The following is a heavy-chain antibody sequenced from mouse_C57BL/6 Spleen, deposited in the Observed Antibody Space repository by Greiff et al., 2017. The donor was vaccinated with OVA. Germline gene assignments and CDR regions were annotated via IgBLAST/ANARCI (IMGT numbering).Heavy chain of an antibody. CDR3: ARHERDYYGSSSYYFDY. Sequence: VQRVESGAELVKPGASVKLSCKASGYTFTEYTIHWVKQRSGQGLEWIGWFYPGSGSIKYNEKFKDKATLTADKSSSTVYMELSRLTSEDSAVYFCARHERDYYGSSSYYFDYWGQGTTLTVSS. CDR2: FYPGSGSI. CDR1: GYTFTEYT. V-gene: IGHV1-62-2*01. J-gene: IGHJ2*01. D-gene: IGHD1-1*01.